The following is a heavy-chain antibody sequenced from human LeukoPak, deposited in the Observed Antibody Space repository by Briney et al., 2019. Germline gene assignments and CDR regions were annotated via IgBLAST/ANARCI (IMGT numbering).Heavy chain of an antibody. V-gene: IGHV3-7*01. CDR3: ARDGYDFWSGTHPDYYYYYGMDV. J-gene: IGHJ6*02. CDR2: IKQDGSEK. Sequence: PGGSLRLSCAASGFTFSSYWMSWVRQAPGKGLEWVANIKQDGSEKYYVDSVKGRFTISRDNAKNSLYLQMNSLRAEDTAVYYCARDGYDFWSGTHPDYYYYYGMDVWGQGTTVTVSS. D-gene: IGHD3-3*01. CDR1: GFTFSSYW.